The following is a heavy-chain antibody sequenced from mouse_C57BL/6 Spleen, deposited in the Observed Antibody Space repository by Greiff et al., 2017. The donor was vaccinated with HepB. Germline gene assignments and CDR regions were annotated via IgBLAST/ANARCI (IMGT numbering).Heavy chain of an antibody. V-gene: IGHV1-50*01. D-gene: IGHD2-10*02. CDR1: GYTFTSYW. Sequence: QVQLQQPGAELVKPGASVKLSCKASGYTFTSYWMQWVKQRPGQGLEWIGEIDPSDSYTNYNQKFKGKATLTVDTSSSTAYMQLSSLTSEDSAVYYCARVKYGNYGGGDAMDYWGQRTSVTVSS. J-gene: IGHJ4*01. CDR2: IDPSDSYT. CDR3: ARVKYGNYGGGDAMDY.